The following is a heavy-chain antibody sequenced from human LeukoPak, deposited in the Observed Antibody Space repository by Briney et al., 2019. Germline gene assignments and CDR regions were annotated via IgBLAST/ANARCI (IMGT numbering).Heavy chain of an antibody. CDR1: GGSISSSNW. CDR2: IYHSGST. J-gene: IGHJ3*02. V-gene: IGHV4-4*02. Sequence: SETLSLTCAVSGGSISSSNWWSWVRQPPGKGLEWIGEIYHSGSTNYNPSLKSRVTISVDKSKNQFSLKLSSVTAADTAVYYCARGGWTSGTTRAFDMWGQGTMVTVSS. CDR3: ARGGWTSGTTRAFDM. D-gene: IGHD1-1*01.